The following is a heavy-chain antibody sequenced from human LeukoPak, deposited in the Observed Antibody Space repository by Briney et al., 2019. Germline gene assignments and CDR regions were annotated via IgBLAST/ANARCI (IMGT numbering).Heavy chain of an antibody. V-gene: IGHV4-34*01. D-gene: IGHD2-2*01. J-gene: IGHJ6*02. CDR2: INHSGST. CDR1: GGSFSGYY. Sequence: SETLSLTCAVYGGSFSGYYWSWIRQPPGKGLEWIGEINHSGSTNYNPSLKSRVTISVDTSKNQFSLKLSSATAADTAAYYCARGSPARGMDVWGQGTTVTVSS. CDR3: ARGSPARGMDV.